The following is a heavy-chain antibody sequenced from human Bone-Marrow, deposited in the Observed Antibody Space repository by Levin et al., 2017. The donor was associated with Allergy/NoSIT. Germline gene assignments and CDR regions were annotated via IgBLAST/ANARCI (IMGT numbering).Heavy chain of an antibody. Sequence: SQTLSLTCAVYGGSFSGSYWSWIRQPPGKGLELIGEINHSGSTNYNPSLESRVSISVDTSKNQFSLKLSSVTAADTAVYYCARGPYYDSSGYYIYWGQGTLVTVSS. CDR3: ARGPYYDSSGYYIY. V-gene: IGHV4-34*01. CDR2: INHSGST. J-gene: IGHJ4*02. CDR1: GGSFSGSY. D-gene: IGHD3-22*01.